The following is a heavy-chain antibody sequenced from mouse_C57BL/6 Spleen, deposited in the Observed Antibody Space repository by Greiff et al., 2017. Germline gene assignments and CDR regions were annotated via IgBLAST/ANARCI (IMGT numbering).Heavy chain of an antibody. CDR2: ISSGSSTI. CDR1: GFTFSDYG. Sequence: EVMLVESGGGLVKPGGSLKLSCAASGFTFSDYGMHWVRQAPEKGLEWVAYISSGSSTIYYADTVKGRFTISRDNAKNTLFLQMTSLRSEDTAMYYCATLYGSSGRLDYWGQGTTLTVSS. J-gene: IGHJ2*01. D-gene: IGHD1-1*01. CDR3: ATLYGSSGRLDY. V-gene: IGHV5-17*01.